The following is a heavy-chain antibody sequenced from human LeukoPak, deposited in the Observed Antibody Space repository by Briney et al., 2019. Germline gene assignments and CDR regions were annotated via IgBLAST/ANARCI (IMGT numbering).Heavy chain of an antibody. CDR1: GFTFSSYW. D-gene: IGHD2-15*01. Sequence: GGSLRRSCAASGFTFSSYWMSWVRQAPGKGLEWVAVIWYDGSNKYYADSVKGRFTISRDNSKNTLYLQMNSLRAEDTAVYYCARDGVVEGTFFDYWGQGTLVTVSS. J-gene: IGHJ4*02. V-gene: IGHV3-33*08. CDR3: ARDGVVEGTFFDY. CDR2: IWYDGSNK.